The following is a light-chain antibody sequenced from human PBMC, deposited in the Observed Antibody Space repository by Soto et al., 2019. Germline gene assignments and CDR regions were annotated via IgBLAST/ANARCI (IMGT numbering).Light chain of an antibody. CDR1: RSDIGSYNS. CDR2: EVT. CDR3: FSYAGSSSWV. J-gene: IGLJ3*02. Sequence: QSVLTQPASVSGSPGQSITISCTGTRSDIGSYNSIAWYQQHPGKAPRVMIFEVTKRPSGISNRSSGSKSGSTASLTISGLQAEDEADYFCFSYAGSSSWVFGGGTKVTVL. V-gene: IGLV2-23*02.